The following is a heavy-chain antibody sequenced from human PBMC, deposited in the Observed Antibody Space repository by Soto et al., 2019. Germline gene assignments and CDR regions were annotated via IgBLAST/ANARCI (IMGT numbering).Heavy chain of an antibody. J-gene: IGHJ4*02. V-gene: IGHV1-8*01. CDR3: ARGVTAGVDY. D-gene: IGHD2-21*02. CDR2: MEPSSGKT. CDR1: GYXXXXLD. Sequence: QVQLXXXXXEVREPGASVKVSCKASGYXXXXLDINWVRQTAGQGLEWMGWMEPSSGKTGYAQKFHDRVTMTSDTSINTAYMELTTLTSDDTAFYYCARGVTAGVDYWGQGTLVTASS.